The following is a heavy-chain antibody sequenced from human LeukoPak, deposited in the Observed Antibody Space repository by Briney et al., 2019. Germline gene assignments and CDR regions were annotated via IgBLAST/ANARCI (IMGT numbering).Heavy chain of an antibody. D-gene: IGHD6-13*01. CDR3: ARYAAAAGDYDHYGMAV. Sequence: PGGSLRLSCAASGFTFSDYGIHWVRQAPGKGLEWVAVIWYDGSNKNYADSAKGRFTISSDNSKNTLYLQMNSLRAEDTAVYYCARYAAAAGDYDHYGMAVWGQGTTVTVSS. CDR1: GFTFSDYG. J-gene: IGHJ6*02. V-gene: IGHV3-33*01. CDR2: IWYDGSNK.